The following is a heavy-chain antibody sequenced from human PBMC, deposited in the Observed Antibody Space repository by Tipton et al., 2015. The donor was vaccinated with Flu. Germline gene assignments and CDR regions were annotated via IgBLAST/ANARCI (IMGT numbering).Heavy chain of an antibody. CDR3: ARGVMGNTDDHRGLDY. J-gene: IGHJ4*02. D-gene: IGHD2-8*01. V-gene: IGHV1-2*02. CDR1: EYTFTVYW. CDR2: INPNNGVT. Sequence: QLVQSGAEVKKPGASVKVSCRASEYTFTVYWIHWLRQAPGQGLEWMGWINPNNGVTGYAPKFQGRVTKTRDTSINTAYMELYRLTSDDTAVYYCARGVMGNTDDHRGLDYWGQGALVTVSS.